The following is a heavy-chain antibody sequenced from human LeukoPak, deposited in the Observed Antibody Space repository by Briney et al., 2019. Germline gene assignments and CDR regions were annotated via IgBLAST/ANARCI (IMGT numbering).Heavy chain of an antibody. Sequence: GGSLRLSCAASGFTFSSYGMHWVREAPGKGLEWVAVIWYDGSNKYYADSVKGRFTISRDNSKNTLYLQMNSLRAKDTAVYYCARGLHDRSWYGAHWGQGTLLSVSS. D-gene: IGHD6-13*01. J-gene: IGHJ4*02. CDR1: GFTFSSYG. CDR3: ARGLHDRSWYGAH. CDR2: IWYDGSNK. V-gene: IGHV3-33*01.